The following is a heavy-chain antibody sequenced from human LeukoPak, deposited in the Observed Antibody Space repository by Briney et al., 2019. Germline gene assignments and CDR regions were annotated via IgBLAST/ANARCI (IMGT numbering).Heavy chain of an antibody. CDR1: GYTFTGYY. CDR2: INPNSGGT. Sequence: ASEKVSCKASGYTFTGYYMHWVRQAPGQGLEWMGWINPNSGGTNYAQKFQGRVTMTRDTSISTAYMELSRLRSDDTAVYYCARAPTNYGDYSDYWGQGTLVTVSS. D-gene: IGHD4-17*01. CDR3: ARAPTNYGDYSDY. J-gene: IGHJ4*02. V-gene: IGHV1-2*02.